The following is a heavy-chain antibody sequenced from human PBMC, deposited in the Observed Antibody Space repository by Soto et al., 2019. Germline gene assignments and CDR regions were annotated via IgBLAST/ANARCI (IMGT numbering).Heavy chain of an antibody. D-gene: IGHD1-1*01. J-gene: IGHJ4*01. CDR1: GFTVSNSG. CDR2: IRYDGSNE. CDR3: AKTSQSNLGLGDY. V-gene: IGHV3-33*06. Sequence: LRLSCAASGFTVSNSGMHWVRQAPGKRLEWVAVIRYDGSNEYYADSVKGRFTISRDNSKNTLYLQMNSLRAEDTAVFYCAKTSQSNLGLGDYWGQRILVTVAS.